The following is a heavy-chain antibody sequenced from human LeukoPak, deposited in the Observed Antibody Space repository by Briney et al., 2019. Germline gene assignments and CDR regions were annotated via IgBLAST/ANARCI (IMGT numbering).Heavy chain of an antibody. V-gene: IGHV3-30*03. CDR3: ARDGRMGISDP. D-gene: IGHD3-3*02. CDR1: GFTFSSYG. Sequence: GRSLRLSCATSGFTFSSYGMHWVRQAPGKGLEWVAVISYDGSNKYYADSVKGRFTISRDNSKNSLYLQMNSLRAEDTAVYYCARDGRMGISDPWGQGTLVTVSS. CDR2: ISYDGSNK. J-gene: IGHJ5*02.